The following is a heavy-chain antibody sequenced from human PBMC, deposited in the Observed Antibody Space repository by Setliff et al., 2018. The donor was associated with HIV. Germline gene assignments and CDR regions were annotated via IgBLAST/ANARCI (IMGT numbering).Heavy chain of an antibody. CDR2: IYSSGST. V-gene: IGHV4-61*02. D-gene: IGHD3-22*01. J-gene: IGHJ6*04. CDR1: GGSISSGSYY. Sequence: SETLSLTCTVSGGSISSGSYYWSWIRQPAGKGLEWIGRIYSSGSTNYNPSLKSRVTISVDTSKNQFSLKLSSVTAADTAVYYCARHLTYDTTTSLAGYALDVWGEGTTVTVSS. CDR3: ARHLTYDTTTSLAGYALDV.